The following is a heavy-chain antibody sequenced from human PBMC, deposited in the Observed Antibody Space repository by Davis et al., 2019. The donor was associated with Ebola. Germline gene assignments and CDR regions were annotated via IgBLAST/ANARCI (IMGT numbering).Heavy chain of an antibody. Sequence: GESLKISCAASGFTFTRDWMTWLRQAPGKGLEWVANIRQDGGGTYYVDSVKGRFTISRDNAKNSLFLQMNSLRPEDTAVYYCAKEGVAAASYYWGQGTLVTVSS. CDR1: GFTFTRDW. CDR3: AKEGVAAASYY. J-gene: IGHJ4*02. D-gene: IGHD2-2*01. V-gene: IGHV3-7*03. CDR2: IRQDGGGT.